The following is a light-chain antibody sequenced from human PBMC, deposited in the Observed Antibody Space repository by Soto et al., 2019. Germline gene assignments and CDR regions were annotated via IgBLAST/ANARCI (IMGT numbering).Light chain of an antibody. Sequence: DIQMTQSPSTLSASVRDRVTITCRASQSISSWLAWYQQKPGKAPKLLIYKASSSESGVSSRFSGSGSGTEFTLTISRLQYDHFATYSRQQYNSLWTFVQGTKVEI. V-gene: IGKV1-5*03. J-gene: IGKJ1*01. CDR3: QQYNSLWT. CDR1: QSISSW. CDR2: KAS.